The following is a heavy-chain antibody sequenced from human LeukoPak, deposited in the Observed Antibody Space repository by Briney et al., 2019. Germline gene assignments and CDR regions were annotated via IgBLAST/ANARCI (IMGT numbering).Heavy chain of an antibody. Sequence: GGSLRLSCAASGFTFCSYAMHWVRQAAGKGLEYVSAISSNGGSTYYTNSVKGRFTISRDNSKNTLYLQMGSLRAEDMAVYYCARRRGYSYDLDYWGQGTLVTVSS. CDR3: ARRRGYSYDLDY. CDR2: ISSNGGST. J-gene: IGHJ4*02. V-gene: IGHV3-64*01. D-gene: IGHD5-18*01. CDR1: GFTFCSYA.